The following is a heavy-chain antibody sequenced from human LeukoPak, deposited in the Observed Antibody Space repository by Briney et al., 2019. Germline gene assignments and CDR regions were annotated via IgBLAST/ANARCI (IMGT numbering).Heavy chain of an antibody. CDR1: GGSISSGSYY. CDR2: IYTSGST. V-gene: IGHV4-61*02. J-gene: IGHJ4*02. Sequence: KTSETLSLTCTVSGGSISSGSYYWSWIRQPAGKGLEWIGRIYTSGSTNYNPSLKSRVTISVDTSKNQFSLKLSSVTAADTAVYYCARERGGTFWSGSGDYWGQGTLVTVSS. CDR3: ARERGGTFWSGSGDY. D-gene: IGHD3-3*01.